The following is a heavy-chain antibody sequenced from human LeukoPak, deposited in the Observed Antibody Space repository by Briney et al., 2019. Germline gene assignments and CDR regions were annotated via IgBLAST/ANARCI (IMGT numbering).Heavy chain of an antibody. CDR1: GFTFSSYA. CDR2: ISYDGSNK. V-gene: IGHV3-30-3*01. D-gene: IGHD4-11*01. J-gene: IGHJ6*02. CDR3: ASYTQNGMDV. Sequence: GGSLRLSCAASGFTFSSYAMHWVRQAPGKGLEWVAVISYDGSNKYYADSVKGRFTISRDNSKNTLYLQMNSLRAEDTAVYYCASYTQNGMDVWGQGTTVTVS.